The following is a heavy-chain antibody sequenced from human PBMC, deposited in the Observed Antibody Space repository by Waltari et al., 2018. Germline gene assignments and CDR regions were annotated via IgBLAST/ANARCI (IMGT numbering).Heavy chain of an antibody. D-gene: IGHD3-16*01. Sequence: QVQLVESGGGVVQPGRSLRLSCAASGFTFSSYGMHWVRQAPGKGREWVEVISYDGSNKDEADSVKGRFTISRDNSKNTLYLQMNSLRAEDTAVYYCAKESLGLAVDYWGQGTLVTVSS. CDR2: ISYDGSNK. V-gene: IGHV3-30*18. J-gene: IGHJ4*02. CDR3: AKESLGLAVDY. CDR1: GFTFSSYG.